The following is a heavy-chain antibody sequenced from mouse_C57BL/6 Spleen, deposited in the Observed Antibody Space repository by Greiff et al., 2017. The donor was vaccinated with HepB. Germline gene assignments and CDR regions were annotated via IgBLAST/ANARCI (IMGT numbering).Heavy chain of an antibody. V-gene: IGHV5-12*01. D-gene: IGHD4-1*01. CDR3: ARLGEGYYFDY. CDR2: ISNGGGST. CDR1: GFTFSDYY. J-gene: IGHJ2*01. Sequence: EVHLVESGGGLVQPGGSLKLSCAASGFTFSDYYMYWVRQTPEKRLEWVAYISNGGGSTYYPDTVKGRFTISRDNAKNTLYLQMSRLKSEDTAMYYCARLGEGYYFDYWGQGTTLTVSS.